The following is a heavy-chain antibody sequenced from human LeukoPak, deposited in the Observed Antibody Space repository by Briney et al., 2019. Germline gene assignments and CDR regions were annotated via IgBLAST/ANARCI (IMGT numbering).Heavy chain of an antibody. Sequence: GGSLGLSCAASGFTFSSYGMHWVRQAPGKGLEWVAFIRYDGSNKYYADSVKGRFTISRDNSKNTLYLQMNSLRAEDTAVYYCAKNLWAGVVPAAIDYWGQGTLVTVSS. D-gene: IGHD2-2*01. J-gene: IGHJ4*02. CDR3: AKNLWAGVVPAAIDY. CDR1: GFTFSSYG. V-gene: IGHV3-30*02. CDR2: IRYDGSNK.